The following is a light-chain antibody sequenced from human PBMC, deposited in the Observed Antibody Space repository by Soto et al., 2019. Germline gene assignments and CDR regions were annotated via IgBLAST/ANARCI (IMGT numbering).Light chain of an antibody. Sequence: QSALTQPPSASGTPGRRVTISCSGSSSNIGGYTVNWYQQFPGTAPKLLIYSNNQRPSGVPDRFSGSKSGTSASLAISGLQSEDEADYYCAARDDSLNAYVFGTGTKVTVL. CDR3: AARDDSLNAYV. J-gene: IGLJ1*01. CDR1: SSNIGGYT. CDR2: SNN. V-gene: IGLV1-44*01.